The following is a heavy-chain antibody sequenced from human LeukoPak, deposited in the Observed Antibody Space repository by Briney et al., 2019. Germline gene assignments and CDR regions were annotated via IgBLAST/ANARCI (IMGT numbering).Heavy chain of an antibody. CDR3: ARDRDRVVGATEIDY. J-gene: IGHJ4*02. D-gene: IGHD1-26*01. CDR1: GFTFSDYY. V-gene: IGHV3-11*05. CDR2: TSSSSSYT. Sequence: GGSLRLSCAASGFTFSDYYMSWIRQAAGKVLEWVSYTSSSSSYTNYADSVKGRFTISRDNAKNSLYLQMNSLRAEDTAVYYCARDRDRVVGATEIDYWGQGTLVTVSS.